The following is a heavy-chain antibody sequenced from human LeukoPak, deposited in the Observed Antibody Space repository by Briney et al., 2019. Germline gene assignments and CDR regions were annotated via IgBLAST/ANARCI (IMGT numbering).Heavy chain of an antibody. Sequence: GASVKVSCKASGYTFTGYHMHWVRQAPGPGLEWMGYIHPNSGATNYAQKFQGRVTMTRDTPISTASMELSGLKPGDTAVYYCARDSCGGGGCHYWYFDLWGRGTLVTVSS. V-gene: IGHV1-2*02. D-gene: IGHD6-19*01. J-gene: IGHJ2*01. CDR1: GYTFTGYH. CDR3: ARDSCGGGGCHYWYFDL. CDR2: IHPNSGAT.